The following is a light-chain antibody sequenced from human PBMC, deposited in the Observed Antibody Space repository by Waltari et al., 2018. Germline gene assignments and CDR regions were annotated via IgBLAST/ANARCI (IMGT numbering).Light chain of an antibody. J-gene: IGLJ2*01. CDR2: DVS. Sequence: QSPLPQPASVSGSPGQSITISRLGTSNDLAGYNFYPWYQQHPGKVPKLMIYDVSKRPSGISYRFSGSKSGNTASLTISGLQAEDEADYYCCSYVGGGTLVFGGGTSVTVL. V-gene: IGLV2-23*02. CDR3: CSYVGGGTLV. CDR1: SNDLAGYNF.